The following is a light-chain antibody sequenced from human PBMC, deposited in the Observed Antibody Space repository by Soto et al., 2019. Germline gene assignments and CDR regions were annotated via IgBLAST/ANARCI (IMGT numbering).Light chain of an antibody. Sequence: ETLMTQSPATLSASPGERVTLSCRASQNINFNLAWYQQKPGQAPRVLIYGASSRASGIPDRFSGSGSGTDFTLTISSLQPEDCATYYCQQSYSTPLTFGGGTKVEIK. CDR3: QQSYSTPLT. J-gene: IGKJ4*01. V-gene: IGKV3D-15*01. CDR2: GAS. CDR1: QNINFN.